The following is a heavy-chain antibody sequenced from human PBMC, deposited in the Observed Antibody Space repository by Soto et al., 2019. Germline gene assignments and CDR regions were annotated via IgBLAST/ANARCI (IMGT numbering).Heavy chain of an antibody. D-gene: IGHD4-17*01. CDR3: ASPTVDGFDH. CDR1: GFTFRTYW. J-gene: IGHJ4*01. Sequence: DVQLVESGGAVVQPGGSLRLSCAASGFTFRTYWMHWVRQVAGKGLVWVAHINTDGTGTSYADSVKGRFTISRDNAKNTLFLQMNDLRARDSALYYCASPTVDGFDHCGPGTLVTLAS. V-gene: IGHV3-74*01. CDR2: INTDGTGT.